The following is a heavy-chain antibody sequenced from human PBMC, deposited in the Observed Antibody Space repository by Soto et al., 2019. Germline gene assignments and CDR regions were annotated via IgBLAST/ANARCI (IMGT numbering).Heavy chain of an antibody. J-gene: IGHJ4*02. D-gene: IGHD6-19*01. CDR3: ARRLTGIAVAGTLDY. V-gene: IGHV1-69*13. Sequence: ASVKVSCKASGGTFSSYAISWVRQAPGQGLEWMGGIIPIFGTANYAQKFQGRVTITADESTSTAYMELSSLRSEDTAVYYCARRLTGIAVAGTLDYWGQGTLVTVSS. CDR1: GGTFSSYA. CDR2: IIPIFGTA.